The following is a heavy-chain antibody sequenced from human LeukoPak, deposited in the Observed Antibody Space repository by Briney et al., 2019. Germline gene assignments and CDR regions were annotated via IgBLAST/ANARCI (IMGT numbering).Heavy chain of an antibody. D-gene: IGHD6-19*01. CDR3: AKGLWSSGWYYFDY. J-gene: IGHJ4*02. CDR2: ISGSGGST. CDR1: GITFSSYA. Sequence: PGGSPRLSCAASGITFSSYAMSWVRQAPGKGLEWVSAISGSGGSTYNADSVKGRFTISRDNSKNTLYLQMNSLRAEDTAVYYCAKGLWSSGWYYFDYWGQGTLVTVSS. V-gene: IGHV3-23*01.